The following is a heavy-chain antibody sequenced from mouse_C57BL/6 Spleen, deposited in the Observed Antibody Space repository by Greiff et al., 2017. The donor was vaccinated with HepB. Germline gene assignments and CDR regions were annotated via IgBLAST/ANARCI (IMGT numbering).Heavy chain of an antibody. CDR2: IHPNSGST. D-gene: IGHD1-1*01. Sequence: VQLQQPGAELVKPGASVKLSCKASGYTFTSYWMHWVKQRPGQGLEWIGMIHPNSGSTNYNEKFKSKATLTVDKSSSTAYMQLSSLTSEDSAVYYCERKGDYNGRSYFDYWGQGTTLTVSS. CDR1: GYTFTSYW. V-gene: IGHV1-64*01. CDR3: ERKGDYNGRSYFDY. J-gene: IGHJ2*01.